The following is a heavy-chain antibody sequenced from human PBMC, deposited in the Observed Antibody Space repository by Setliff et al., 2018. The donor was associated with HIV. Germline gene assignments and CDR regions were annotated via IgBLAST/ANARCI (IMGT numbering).Heavy chain of an antibody. J-gene: IGHJ4*02. V-gene: IGHV4-34*01. Sequence: PSETLSLTCAVYGGSFSGYYWSWIRQPPGKGLEWIGEINHSGSTNYNPSLKSRVSISLDTSKNQFTLRLSSVTAADTAVYYCEVAGQWGQGTLVTVSS. D-gene: IGHD6-19*01. CDR2: INHSGST. CDR1: GGSFSGYY. CDR3: EVAGQ.